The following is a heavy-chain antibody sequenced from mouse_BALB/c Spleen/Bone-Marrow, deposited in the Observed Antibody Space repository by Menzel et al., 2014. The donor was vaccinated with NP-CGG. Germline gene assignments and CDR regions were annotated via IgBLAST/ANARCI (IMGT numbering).Heavy chain of an antibody. D-gene: IGHD1-1*01. Sequence: VQLQQSGAELVKPGPSVKLSCKASVYTSTSYWMHWVKQRPGQGLEWIGEIDPSDSYTNYNQKFKGKATLTVDKSSSPQCMQLSSLTAEDSAIEYRARDSITTLVAADHWGQGTTLTVSS. V-gene: IGHV1-69*02. CDR2: IDPSDSYT. CDR3: ARDSITTLVAADH. CDR1: VYTSTSYW. J-gene: IGHJ2*01.